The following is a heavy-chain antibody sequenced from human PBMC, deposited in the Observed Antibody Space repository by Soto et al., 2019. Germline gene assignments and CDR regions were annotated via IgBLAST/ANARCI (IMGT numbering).Heavy chain of an antibody. D-gene: IGHD6-19*01. Sequence: EVQLLDSGGGLVQPGGSLRLPCVASGFTFSSSAMSWVRQAPGKGLEWVSAVSGSGGTTYYADSVRGRFTISRDNSKNTLYLQMNSLRAEDTAIYFCARCTVDTIVTSGWCHYLDPWGQGTLVTVSS. CDR3: ARCTVDTIVTSGWCHYLDP. V-gene: IGHV3-23*01. CDR2: VSGSGGTT. CDR1: GFTFSSSA. J-gene: IGHJ5*02.